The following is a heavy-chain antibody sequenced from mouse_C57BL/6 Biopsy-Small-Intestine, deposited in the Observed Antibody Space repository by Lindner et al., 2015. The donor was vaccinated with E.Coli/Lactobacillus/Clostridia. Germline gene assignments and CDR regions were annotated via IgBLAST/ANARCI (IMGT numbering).Heavy chain of an antibody. CDR2: ISAGNGYT. V-gene: IGHV1-84*02. D-gene: IGHD1-1*01. CDR3: ATEGRYFDWLSSLHYYGMDV. J-gene: IGHJ1*01. Sequence: SVKVSCKPSGDLFANFAIHWVRQAPGQGLEWMGRISAGNGYTKYSQKFQDRLTITRDTHATTVYMELSSLTSDDTAVYLCATEGRYFDWLSSLHYYGMDVWGQGTTVTVSS. CDR1: GDLFANFA.